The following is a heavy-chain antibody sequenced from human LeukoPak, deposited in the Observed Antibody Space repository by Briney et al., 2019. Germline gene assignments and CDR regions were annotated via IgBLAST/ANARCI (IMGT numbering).Heavy chain of an antibody. Sequence: GESLKISCKGSGYSFTSYWIGWVRQMPGKGLEWMGWISAYNGNTNYAQKLQGRVTMTTDTSTSTAYMELRSLRSDDTAVYYCARDLDLAYYDFWKDLRLDWYFDLWGRGTLVTVSS. D-gene: IGHD3-3*01. CDR1: GYSFTSYW. J-gene: IGHJ2*01. CDR2: ISAYNGNT. CDR3: ARDLDLAYYDFWKDLRLDWYFDL. V-gene: IGHV1-18*04.